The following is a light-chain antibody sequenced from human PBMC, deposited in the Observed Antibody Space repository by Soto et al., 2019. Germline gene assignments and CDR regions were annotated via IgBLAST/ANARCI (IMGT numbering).Light chain of an antibody. CDR2: DTS. J-gene: IGKJ4*01. V-gene: IGKV3-11*01. CDR1: QSVNSF. CDR3: QQRAKWPLT. Sequence: EIVLTQSPVTLSLSTGERATLSCRASQSVNSFLAWYQQKPGQPPRLLIYDTSKRATGIPARFSGSGSGTDFTLTISSLEPEDFAIYYCQQRAKWPLTFGGGTKVDIK.